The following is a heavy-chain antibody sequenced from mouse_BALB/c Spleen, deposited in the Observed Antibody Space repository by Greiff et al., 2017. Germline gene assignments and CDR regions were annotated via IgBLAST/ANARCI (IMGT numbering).Heavy chain of an antibody. D-gene: IGHD1-1*01. CDR1: GYTFTSYW. Sequence: QVQLKESGAELAKPGASVKMSCKASGYTFTSYWMHWVKQRPGQGLEWIGYINPSTGYTEYNQKFKDKATLTADKSSSTAYMQLSSLTSEDSAVYYCARKPGSSYLYYFDYWGQGTTLTVSS. J-gene: IGHJ2*01. CDR2: INPSTGYT. V-gene: IGHV1-7*01. CDR3: ARKPGSSYLYYFDY.